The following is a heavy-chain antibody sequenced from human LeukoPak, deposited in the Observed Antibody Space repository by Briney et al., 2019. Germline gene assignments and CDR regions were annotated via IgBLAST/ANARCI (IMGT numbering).Heavy chain of an antibody. CDR2: INPSSGNT. Sequence: ASVKVSCKASGYRFTSYYLHWVRQAPGQGLEWMGIINPSSGNTTYTQKIQGRVTMTRDTSTSTVYMELSSLRSEDTAVYYCARGSGSSAYFDYWGRGTLVTVSS. CDR1: GYRFTSYY. D-gene: IGHD3-22*01. V-gene: IGHV1-46*01. J-gene: IGHJ4*02. CDR3: ARGSGSSAYFDY.